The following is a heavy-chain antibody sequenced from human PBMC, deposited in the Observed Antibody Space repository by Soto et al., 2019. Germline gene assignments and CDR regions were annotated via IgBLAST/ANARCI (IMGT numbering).Heavy chain of an antibody. D-gene: IGHD1-26*01. CDR3: AKMVGATLVDD. V-gene: IGHV4-4*02. Sequence: QVQLQESGPGLVKPSGTLSLTCTAFGPPFTSTSSGAGCSWVRKPPGRGLEWIGEIHPIGSTTYNPSLKSRVTMSVDKSKNQFPLRLSSVTAADTAVYYCAKMVGATLVDDWGQGTLVPVSS. CDR2: IHPIGST. J-gene: IGHJ4*02. CDR1: GPPFTSTSSGAG.